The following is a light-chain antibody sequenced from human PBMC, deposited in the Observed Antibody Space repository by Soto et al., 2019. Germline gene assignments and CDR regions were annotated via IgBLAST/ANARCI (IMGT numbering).Light chain of an antibody. CDR1: QGISSA. CDR2: DAS. J-gene: IGKJ5*01. Sequence: AIQLTQSPSSLSASVGERVSITCRASQGISSALAWYQHKPGKAPKLLIYDASSLQSGVPSRFSGSESGTECTLTISSLQPEDFATYYCQQLNTYPFTFGQGTRLEIK. CDR3: QQLNTYPFT. V-gene: IGKV1-13*02.